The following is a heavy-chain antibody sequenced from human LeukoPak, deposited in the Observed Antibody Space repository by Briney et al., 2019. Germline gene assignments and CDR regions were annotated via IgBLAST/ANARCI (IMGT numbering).Heavy chain of an antibody. CDR1: GFTFSSYG. D-gene: IGHD2-2*01. CDR3: AKDDLRYCSSTSCRRLDY. Sequence: GGSLRLSCAASGFTFSSYGMHWVRQAPGKGLEWVAVIWYDGSNKYYADSVKGRFTISRDNSKNTLYLQMNSLRAEDTAVYYCAKDDLRYCSSTSCRRLDYWGQGTLVTVSS. V-gene: IGHV3-30*02. CDR2: IWYDGSNK. J-gene: IGHJ4*02.